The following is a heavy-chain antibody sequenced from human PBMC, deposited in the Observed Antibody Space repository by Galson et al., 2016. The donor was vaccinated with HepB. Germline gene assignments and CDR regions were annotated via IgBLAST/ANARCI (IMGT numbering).Heavy chain of an antibody. CDR1: GFFFSSYS. CDR2: ISSNSAYI. J-gene: IGHJ4*02. D-gene: IGHD6-13*01. CDR3: ARGGAAAGLDF. Sequence: SLRLSCAASGFFFSSYSMNWVRQAPGKGLEWVSSISSNSAYIYYAESVKGRFTMSRDNADNSLYLQMNSLRAEDTALYYCARGGAAAGLDFWGQGALVTVSS. V-gene: IGHV3-21*06.